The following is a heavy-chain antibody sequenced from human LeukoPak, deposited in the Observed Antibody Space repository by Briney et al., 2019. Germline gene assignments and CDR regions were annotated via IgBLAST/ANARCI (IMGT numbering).Heavy chain of an antibody. V-gene: IGHV3-48*04. Sequence: PGGSLRLSCAASGFTFSSNAMNWVRQAPGKGLEWLSYISSSSATMYYADSVEGRFTISRDNAKNSLYLQMNSLRAEDTAVYYCARAAATYYYYYYYMDVWGKGTTVTVSS. CDR1: GFTFSSNA. CDR2: ISSSSATM. D-gene: IGHD6-13*01. CDR3: ARAAATYYYYYYYMDV. J-gene: IGHJ6*03.